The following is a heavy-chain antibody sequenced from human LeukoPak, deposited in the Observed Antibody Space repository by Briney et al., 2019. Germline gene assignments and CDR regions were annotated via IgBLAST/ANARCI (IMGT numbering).Heavy chain of an antibody. CDR3: ARDGGDY. V-gene: IGHV4-39*07. CDR2: INYSGNT. CDR1: GDSISSSGYY. Sequence: SETLSLTCTVSGDSISSSGYYWGWIRQSPGKGLEWIGTINYSGNTYYNPSLKSRVTISVDTSKNRFSLKLSSVTAADTAVYYCARDGGDYWGQGTLVTVSS. J-gene: IGHJ4*02.